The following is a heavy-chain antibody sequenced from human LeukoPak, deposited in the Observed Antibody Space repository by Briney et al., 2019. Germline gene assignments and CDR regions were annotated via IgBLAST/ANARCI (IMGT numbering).Heavy chain of an antibody. V-gene: IGHV3-30*01. Sequence: GRSLRLSCAASGLTFSSYAMHWVRQAPGKGLEWVAVISYDGSNKYYADSVKGRFTISRDNSKNTLYLQMNSLRAEDTAVYYCAEGTPLDYWGQGTLVTVSS. D-gene: IGHD3-10*01. CDR1: GLTFSSYA. J-gene: IGHJ4*02. CDR3: AEGTPLDY. CDR2: ISYDGSNK.